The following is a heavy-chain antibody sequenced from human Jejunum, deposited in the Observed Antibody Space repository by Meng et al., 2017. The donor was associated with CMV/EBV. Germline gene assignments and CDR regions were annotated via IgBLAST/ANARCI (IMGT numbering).Heavy chain of an antibody. V-gene: IGHV1-69*12. D-gene: IGHD2-8*01. CDR2: IIAVLTTP. CDR3: ARGFTNGWQPFDF. CDR1: GGVFNNYA. Sequence: QVRLLQSGAEVKSPGSSVRLSCKSSGGVFNNYALTWVRQAPGQGLEWMGGIIAVLTTPNYAPKFQGRLTITADASTGTTYMELSSLTSEDTAVYFCARGFTNGWQPFDFWGQGTLVTVSS. J-gene: IGHJ4*02.